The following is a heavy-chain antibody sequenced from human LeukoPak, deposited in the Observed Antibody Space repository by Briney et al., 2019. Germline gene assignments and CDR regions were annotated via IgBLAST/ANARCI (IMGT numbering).Heavy chain of an antibody. CDR3: ARGRGGSSWPLYYYGMDV. V-gene: IGHV4-34*01. CDR1: GGSFSGYY. CDR2: INHSGST. D-gene: IGHD6-13*01. Sequence: SETLSLTCAVYGGSFSGYYWSWIRHPPGKGLEWIGEINHSGSTNYNPSLKSRVTISVDTSKNQFSLKLSSVTAADTAVYYCARGRGGSSWPLYYYGMDVWGQGTTVTVSS. J-gene: IGHJ6*02.